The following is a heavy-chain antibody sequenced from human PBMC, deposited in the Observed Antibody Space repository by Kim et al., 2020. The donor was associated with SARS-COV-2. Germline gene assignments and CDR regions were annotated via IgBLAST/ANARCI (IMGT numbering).Heavy chain of an antibody. D-gene: IGHD3-3*01. Sequence: PRFQGRDTITADESTSTAYMELSSLRSEDTAVYYCARGGDFDYYYYGMDVWGQGTTVTVSS. CDR3: ARGGDFDYYYYGMDV. V-gene: IGHV1-69*01. J-gene: IGHJ6*02.